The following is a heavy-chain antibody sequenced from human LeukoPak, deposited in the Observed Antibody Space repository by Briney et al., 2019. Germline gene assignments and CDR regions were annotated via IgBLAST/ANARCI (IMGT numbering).Heavy chain of an antibody. J-gene: IGHJ5*02. CDR1: GVTFSSYG. Sequence: PGGSLRLSCAASGVTFSSYGMHWVRQAPGKGLEWVAVISYDGSNKYYADSVKGRFTISRDNSKNTLYLQMNSLRAEDTAVYYCAKGGKSSSWYEGLYNWFDPWGQGTLVTVSS. CDR3: AKGGKSSSWYEGLYNWFDP. V-gene: IGHV3-30*18. CDR2: ISYDGSNK. D-gene: IGHD6-13*01.